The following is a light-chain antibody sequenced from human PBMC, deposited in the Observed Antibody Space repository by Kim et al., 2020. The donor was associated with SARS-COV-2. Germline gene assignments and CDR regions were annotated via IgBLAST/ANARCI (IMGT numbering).Light chain of an antibody. CDR1: QSISTYY. J-gene: IGKJ2*01. CDR3: QQYGSSPFT. CDR2: GAS. Sequence: LSAGDRATLSGRASQSISTYYLAWYQQKPGQAPRLLIYGASTRATGIPDRFSGRAAGTEFTLTISRLEPEDVAVYYCQQYGSSPFTFGQGTKLEI. V-gene: IGKV3-20*01.